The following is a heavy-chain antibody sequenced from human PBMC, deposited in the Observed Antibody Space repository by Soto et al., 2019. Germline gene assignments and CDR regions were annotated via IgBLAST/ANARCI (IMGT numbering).Heavy chain of an antibody. CDR3: ARLGGYDERGYYYYYYYYMDV. V-gene: IGHV5-51*03. Sequence: EVQVVQSGAEVKKPGESLKISCKGSGYSFTSYWIGWVRQMPGKGLEWMGIIYPGDSDTRYSPSFQGQVTISADKSISTAYLQWSSLKASDTAMYYCARLGGYDERGYYYYYYYYMDVWGTGTTVTVSS. J-gene: IGHJ6*03. CDR1: GYSFTSYW. D-gene: IGHD5-12*01. CDR2: IYPGDSDT.